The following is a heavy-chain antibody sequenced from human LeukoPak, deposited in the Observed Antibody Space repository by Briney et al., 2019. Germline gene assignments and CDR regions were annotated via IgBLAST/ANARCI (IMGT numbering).Heavy chain of an antibody. V-gene: IGHV4-59*01. D-gene: IGHD2-8*01. CDR2: IYYSGNT. Sequence: SETLSLTCIVSGGAISSYYWSWIRQPPGKGLEWLGCIYYSGNTNYNPSLKSRVTISIDTSKNQFSLKLGSVTAADTAVYYCARVGNGHFDYWGQGTLVTVSS. J-gene: IGHJ4*02. CDR3: ARVGNGHFDY. CDR1: GGAISSYY.